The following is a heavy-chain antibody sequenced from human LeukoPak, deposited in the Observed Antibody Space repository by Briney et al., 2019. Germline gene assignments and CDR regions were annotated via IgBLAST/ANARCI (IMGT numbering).Heavy chain of an antibody. V-gene: IGHV1-46*01. CDR1: GYTFTSYY. J-gene: IGHJ5*02. CDR2: INPSGGNT. Sequence: ASVKVSCKASGYTFTSYYMHWVRQAPGQGLEWMGVINPSGGNTSYAQKFQGRVTMTRDMSTSTVYMELSSLRSEDTAVYYCARGRVPAAARGNWFDPWGQGTLVTVSS. D-gene: IGHD2-2*01. CDR3: ARGRVPAAARGNWFDP.